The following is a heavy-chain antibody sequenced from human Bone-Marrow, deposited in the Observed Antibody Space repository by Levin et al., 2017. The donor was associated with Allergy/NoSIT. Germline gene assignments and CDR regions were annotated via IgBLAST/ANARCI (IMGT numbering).Heavy chain of an antibody. CDR1: GYTFTGNY. CDR3: ANLYDGNYFN. CDR2: INPNTGGT. Sequence: GESLKISCKASGYTFTGNYIHWVRQAPGQGLEWMGWINPNTGGTKYVYKFQGRVTMTRDTSISTAYMELSRLRSDDTAVYYCANLYDGNYFNWGQGTLVTVSS. V-gene: IGHV1-2*02. J-gene: IGHJ4*02. D-gene: IGHD2/OR15-2a*01.